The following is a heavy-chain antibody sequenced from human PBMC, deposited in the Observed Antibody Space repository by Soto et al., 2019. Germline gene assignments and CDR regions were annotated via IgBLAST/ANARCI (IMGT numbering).Heavy chain of an antibody. D-gene: IGHD2-15*01. CDR2: IYYSGST. V-gene: IGHV4-59*01. CDR3: ARGSVGWFDP. Sequence: QVQLQESGPGLVKPSETLSLTCTVSGGSISSYYWSWIRQPPGKGLEWIGYIYYSGSTNYNPSRRSRVTISVDTSKNQFSLKLSSVTAAETAVYYCARGSVGWFDPWGQGTLVTVSS. CDR1: GGSISSYY. J-gene: IGHJ5*02.